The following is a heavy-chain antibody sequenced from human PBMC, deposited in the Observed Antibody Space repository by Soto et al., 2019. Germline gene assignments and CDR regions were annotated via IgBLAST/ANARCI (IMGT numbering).Heavy chain of an antibody. CDR2: ISGSGGST. CDR3: AKEWRPLGYCSGGSCYKDYFDY. D-gene: IGHD2-15*01. J-gene: IGHJ4*02. CDR1: GFTFSSYA. V-gene: IGHV3-23*01. Sequence: GGSLRLSCAASGFTFSSYAMSWVRQAPGKGLEWVSAISGSGGSTYYADSVKGRFTISRDNSKNTLYLQMNSLRAEDTAVYYCAKEWRPLGYCSGGSCYKDYFDYWGQGTLVTVSS.